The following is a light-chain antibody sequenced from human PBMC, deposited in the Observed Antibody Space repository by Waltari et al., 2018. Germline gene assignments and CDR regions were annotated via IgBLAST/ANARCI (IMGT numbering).Light chain of an antibody. CDR3: NSYRNINTYV. CDR1: NSDVGGYNY. Sequence: QSALTQPAFVSGSPGQSITIFCIGTNSDVGGYNYVSWYQQHPGKAPKLMIYDVTKRPSGVSNRFSGSKSGNTASLTISGLRAEDEADYYCNSYRNINTYVFGTGTKVTVL. J-gene: IGLJ1*01. V-gene: IGLV2-14*01. CDR2: DVT.